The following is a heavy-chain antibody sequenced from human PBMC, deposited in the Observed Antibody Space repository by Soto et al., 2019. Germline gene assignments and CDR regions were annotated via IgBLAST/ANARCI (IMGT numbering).Heavy chain of an antibody. Sequence: EVQLVESGGGLAQPGRSLRLSCAASGFRFDDYAMHWVRQAPGKGLEWLSGISRNSATIGYADSVKGRFTISRDNAKNSLYLQMNSLRAEDTAVYYCAKDRREFEYYDSSGYYSPLDCWGQGTRVTVSS. D-gene: IGHD3-22*01. CDR1: GFRFDDYA. V-gene: IGHV3-9*01. CDR2: ISRNSATI. CDR3: AKDRREFEYYDSSGYYSPLDC. J-gene: IGHJ4*02.